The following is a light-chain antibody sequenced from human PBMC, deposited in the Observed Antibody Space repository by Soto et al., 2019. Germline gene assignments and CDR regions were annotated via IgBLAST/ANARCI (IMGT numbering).Light chain of an antibody. CDR2: SNN. CDR1: SSNIGSNT. V-gene: IGLV1-44*01. Sequence: QSALTQSPSASGTPGQRVTISCSGSSSNIGSNTVNWYQQLPGTAPKLLIYSNNQRPSGVPDRFSGSKSGTSASLAISGLQSEDEADYYCSSWDDSLNGEVFGTGTKLTVL. CDR3: SSWDDSLNGEV. J-gene: IGLJ1*01.